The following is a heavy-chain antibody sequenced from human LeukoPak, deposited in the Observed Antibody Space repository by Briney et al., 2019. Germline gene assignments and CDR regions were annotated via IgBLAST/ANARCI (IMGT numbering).Heavy chain of an antibody. D-gene: IGHD2-15*01. CDR2: IYYSGST. J-gene: IGHJ6*02. CDR1: GGSISSYY. Sequence: SETLSLTCTVSGGSISSYYWSWIRQPPGKGLEWIGYIYYSGSTNYNPSLKSRVTISLDRSKNQFSLKLSSVTAADTAVYYCARDRVESSGYYYYYGMDVWGQGTTVTVSS. CDR3: ARDRVESSGYYYYYGMDV. V-gene: IGHV4-59*12.